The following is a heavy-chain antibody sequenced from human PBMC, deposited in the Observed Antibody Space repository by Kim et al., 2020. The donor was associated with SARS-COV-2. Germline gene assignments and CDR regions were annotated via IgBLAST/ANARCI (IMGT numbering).Heavy chain of an antibody. CDR1: GYTFTGYY. J-gene: IGHJ3*01. CDR3: VCGYYRPTPPGTFDV. CDR2: INPNSGGT. V-gene: IGHV1-2*06. D-gene: IGHD3-22*01. Sequence: ASVKVSCKASGYTFTGYYMHWVRQAPGQGLEWMGRINPNSGGTNYAQKFQGRVTMTRDTSISTAYMELSSLSSDDTAVYYCVCGYYRPTPPGTFDVWGQGTMVTVSS.